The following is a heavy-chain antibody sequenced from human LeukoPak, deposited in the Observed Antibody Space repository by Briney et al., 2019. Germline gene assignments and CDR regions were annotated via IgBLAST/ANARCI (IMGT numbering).Heavy chain of an antibody. CDR1: GFTFSSYA. CDR3: AKKYSTGLDS. D-gene: IGHD1-26*01. CDR2: IKGSGGST. J-gene: IGHJ5*01. Sequence: GGSLRLSCAASGFTFSSYAMSWVRQAPGKGLEWVSDIKGSGGSTYYADSVKGRLTISRDNSKNTLYLQMNSLRAEDTAVYYCAKKYSTGLDSWGQGTLVTVSS. V-gene: IGHV3-23*01.